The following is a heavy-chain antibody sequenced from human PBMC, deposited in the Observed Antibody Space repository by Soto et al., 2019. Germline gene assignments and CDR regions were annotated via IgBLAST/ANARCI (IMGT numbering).Heavy chain of an antibody. Sequence: GGSLRLSCVVSGFTFSMYWMHWVRQVPGQSPFWVSRISDDRTTTNYADSVRGRFTISRDNSKNTLYLQMNNLKPDDTAIYYCTRGTRADSSGTGVHWGQGTQVTVFS. CDR1: GFTFSMYW. D-gene: IGHD1-26*01. V-gene: IGHV3-74*01. CDR3: TRGTRADSSGTGVH. J-gene: IGHJ4*02. CDR2: ISDDRTTT.